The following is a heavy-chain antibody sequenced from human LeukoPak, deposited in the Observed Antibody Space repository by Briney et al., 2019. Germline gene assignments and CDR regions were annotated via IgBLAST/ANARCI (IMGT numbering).Heavy chain of an antibody. CDR2: IYYSGST. CDR1: GGPISSYY. CDR3: ARVGGYDDAFDI. D-gene: IGHD3-10*01. V-gene: IGHV4-59*01. Sequence: PSETLSLTCTVSGGPISSYYWSWIRQPPGKGLEWIGYIYYSGSTNYNPSLKSRVTISVDTSKNQFSLKLSSVTAADTAVYYCARVGGYDDAFDIWGQGTMVTVSS. J-gene: IGHJ3*02.